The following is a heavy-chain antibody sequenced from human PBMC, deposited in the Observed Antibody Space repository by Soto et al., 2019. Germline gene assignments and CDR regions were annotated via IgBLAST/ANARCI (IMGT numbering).Heavy chain of an antibody. CDR2: ISYDGSNK. CDR3: AKDRAPIVVKYYFDY. V-gene: IGHV3-30*18. CDR1: GFTFSSYG. J-gene: IGHJ4*02. Sequence: PGGSLRLSCAASGFTFSSYGMHWVRQAPGKGLEWVAVISYDGSNKYYADSVKGRFTISRDNSKNTLYLQMNSLRAEDTAVYYCAKDRAPIVVKYYFDYWGQGTLVTV. D-gene: IGHD3-22*01.